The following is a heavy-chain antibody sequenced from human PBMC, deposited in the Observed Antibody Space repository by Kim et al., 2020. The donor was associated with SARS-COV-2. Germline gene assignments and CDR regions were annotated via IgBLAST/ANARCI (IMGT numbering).Heavy chain of an antibody. J-gene: IGHJ2*01. D-gene: IGHD6-13*01. V-gene: IGHV3-33*01. CDR3: AREGSSTNWYFDL. CDR2: IWYDGSNK. CDR1: GFTFSSYG. Sequence: GWSLRLSCAASGFTFSSYGMHWVRQAPGKGLEWVAVIWYDGSNKYYADSVKGRFTISRDNSKNTLYLQMNSLRAEDTAVYYCAREGSSTNWYFDLWGRGTLVTVSS.